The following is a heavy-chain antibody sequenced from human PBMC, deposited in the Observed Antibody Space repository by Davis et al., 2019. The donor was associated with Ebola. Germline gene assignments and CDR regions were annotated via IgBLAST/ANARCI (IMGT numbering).Heavy chain of an antibody. J-gene: IGHJ5*02. CDR3: ARESGLHWFDP. CDR2: NYYRGIT. Sequence: PSETLSLTCIVSGDSISTTSHYWAWIRQPPGKGLEWNATNYYRGITSYNSSLNSRATISIDKSKNQFSLRLTSVTAADKAVYYCARESGLHWFDPWGQGTLVSVSS. CDR1: GDSISTTSHY. V-gene: IGHV4-39*07.